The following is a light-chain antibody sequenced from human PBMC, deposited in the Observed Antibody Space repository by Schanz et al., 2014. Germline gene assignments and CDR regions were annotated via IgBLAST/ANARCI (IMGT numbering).Light chain of an antibody. CDR3: QRHGSSPLYT. CDR1: QSVHINY. CDR2: GAS. V-gene: IGKV3-20*01. J-gene: IGKJ2*01. Sequence: EIVLTQSPGTLSLSPGERATLSCRASQSVHINYLAWHQQKPGQAPRLLIYGASSRATGIPDRFSGSGSGTEFTLTISSLEPEDFAVYYCQRHGSSPLYTFGQGTKLEIK.